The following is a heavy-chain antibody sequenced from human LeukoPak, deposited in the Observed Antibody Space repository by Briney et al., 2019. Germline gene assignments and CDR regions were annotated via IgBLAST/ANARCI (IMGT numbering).Heavy chain of an antibody. J-gene: IGHJ4*02. D-gene: IGHD5-18*01. V-gene: IGHV4-59*08. CDR3: ARRRGYSYGPLGY. Sequence: PSETLSLTCSVSGGSISSYYWSWIRQPPGKGLEWIGYIYNSGSTNYKSPLRSRVTMSGDTSKNQLSLNVSSVTAADTAVYYCARRRGYSYGPLGYWGQGTWSPSPQ. CDR2: IYNSGST. CDR1: GGSISSYY.